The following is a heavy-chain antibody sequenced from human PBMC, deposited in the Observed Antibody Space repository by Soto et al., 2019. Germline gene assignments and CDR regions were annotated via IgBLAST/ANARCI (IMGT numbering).Heavy chain of an antibody. D-gene: IGHD5-12*01. CDR3: ARGELGYDEDYMDV. Sequence: SETLSLTCTVSGGSISSYYWSWIRQPPGKGLEWIGYIYYSGSTNYNPSLKSRVTISVDTSKNQFSLKLSSVTAADTAVYYCARGELGYDEDYMDVWGKGTTVTVSS. V-gene: IGHV4-59*01. CDR1: GGSISSYY. J-gene: IGHJ6*03. CDR2: IYYSGST.